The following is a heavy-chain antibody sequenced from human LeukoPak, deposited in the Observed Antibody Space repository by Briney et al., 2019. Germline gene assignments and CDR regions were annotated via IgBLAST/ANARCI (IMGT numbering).Heavy chain of an antibody. J-gene: IGHJ3*02. D-gene: IGHD2-2*01. Sequence: SETLSLTCTVSGGSISSYYWSWIRQPPGKGLEWIGHIYYSGSTNYNPSLKSRVTISVDTSKNQFSLKLSSVTAADTAVYYCARFCSSTSCYVGNDAFDIWGQGTMVTVSS. V-gene: IGHV4-59*01. CDR3: ARFCSSTSCYVGNDAFDI. CDR1: GGSISSYY. CDR2: IYYSGST.